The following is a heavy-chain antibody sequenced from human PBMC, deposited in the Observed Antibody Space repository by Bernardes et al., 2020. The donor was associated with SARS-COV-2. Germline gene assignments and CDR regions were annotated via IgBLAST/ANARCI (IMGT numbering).Heavy chain of an antibody. V-gene: IGHV1-2*02. D-gene: IGHD2-2*02. Sequence: ASVKVSCKASGYTFTGYYMHWVRQAPGQGLEWMGWINPNSGGTNYAQKFQGRVTMTRDTSISTAYMELSRLRSDDTAVYYCARGGLVVPAAILRSYYYYGMDVWGQGTTVTVSS. J-gene: IGHJ6*02. CDR2: INPNSGGT. CDR1: GYTFTGYY. CDR3: ARGGLVVPAAILRSYYYYGMDV.